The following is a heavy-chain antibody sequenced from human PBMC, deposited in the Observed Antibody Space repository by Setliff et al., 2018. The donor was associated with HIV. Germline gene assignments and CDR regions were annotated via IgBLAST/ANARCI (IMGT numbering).Heavy chain of an antibody. CDR3: ARARLQGIVTAVGPRGNCLDP. Sequence: ASVKVSCKASGYNFINYGISWVRQAPGQGLEWMGWISAYNGNTNYAPRLLGRVTMTTDTSTSTAYMEVRSLSSDDTAVYYCARARLQGIVTAVGPRGNCLDPWGQGTRVTVSS. CDR1: GYNFINYG. CDR2: ISAYNGNT. V-gene: IGHV1-18*04. D-gene: IGHD3-9*01. J-gene: IGHJ5*02.